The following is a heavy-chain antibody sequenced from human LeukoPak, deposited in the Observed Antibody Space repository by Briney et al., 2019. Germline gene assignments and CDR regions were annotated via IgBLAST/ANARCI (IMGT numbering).Heavy chain of an antibody. D-gene: IGHD2-15*01. CDR1: GGSISSDY. Sequence: SETLSLTCTVSGGSISSDYWSWIRQPPGKELEWIGSISYSGTTNYNPSLKSRVTISVDTSKTHFSLKLTSVTAADTAMYYCARDQGSCGGGSCYPWLAYWGQGTLVTVSS. CDR3: ARDQGSCGGGSCYPWLAY. J-gene: IGHJ4*02. V-gene: IGHV4-59*01. CDR2: ISYSGTT.